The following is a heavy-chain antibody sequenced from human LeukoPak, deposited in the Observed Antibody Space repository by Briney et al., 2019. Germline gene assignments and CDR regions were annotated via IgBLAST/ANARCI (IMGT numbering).Heavy chain of an antibody. CDR3: ARDHYDLSSLYGMDV. CDR2: ISSSSSYI. CDR1: GFTFSSYS. D-gene: IGHD3-3*01. V-gene: IGHV3-21*01. Sequence: PGGSLRLSCAASGFTFSSYSMNWVRQAPGKGLEWVSSISSSSSYIYYADSVKGRFTISRDNSKNTLYLQMNSLRAEDTAVYYCARDHYDLSSLYGMDVWGQGTTVTVSS. J-gene: IGHJ6*02.